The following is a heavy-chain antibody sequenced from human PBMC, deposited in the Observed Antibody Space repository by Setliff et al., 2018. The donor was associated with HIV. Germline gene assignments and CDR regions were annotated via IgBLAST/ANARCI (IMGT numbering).Heavy chain of an antibody. CDR1: GDSISSSNW. D-gene: IGHD5-12*01. V-gene: IGHV4-4*02. CDR2: MSHSGSA. Sequence: PSETLSLTCAVSGDSISSSNWWGWVRQPPGKGLEWIGEMSHSGSAAYNPSLRSRVTMSLDKSNNQFSLKLNSVTAADTAIYYCARRRDGYNLIDYWGQGTLVTVS. J-gene: IGHJ4*02. CDR3: ARRRDGYNLIDY.